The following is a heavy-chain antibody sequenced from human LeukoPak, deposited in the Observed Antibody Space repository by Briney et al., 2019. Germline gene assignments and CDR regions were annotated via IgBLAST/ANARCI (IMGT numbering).Heavy chain of an antibody. Sequence: SVTLSLTCTVSGGSISSYYWSWIRQPPGKGLEWVGYIYYSGSTNYNPSLKSRVTISVDTSKNQFSLKLSSVTAADTAVYYCAMTQWELRSYYFDYWGQGTLVTVSS. CDR1: GGSISSYY. CDR3: AMTQWELRSYYFDY. D-gene: IGHD1-26*01. CDR2: IYYSGST. V-gene: IGHV4-59*08. J-gene: IGHJ4*02.